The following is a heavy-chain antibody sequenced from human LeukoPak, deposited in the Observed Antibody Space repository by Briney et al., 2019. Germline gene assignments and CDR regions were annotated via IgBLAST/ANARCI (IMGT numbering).Heavy chain of an antibody. J-gene: IGHJ5*02. D-gene: IGHD3-9*01. Sequence: GASVKVSCKASGFTFTSSAMQWVRQARGQRLEWIGWIVVGGGNTNYAQKFQERDTITRDMSTSTAYMELSSLRSEDTAVYYCAADLAGDILTGYYFNWFDPWGQGTLVTVSS. V-gene: IGHV1-58*02. CDR2: IVVGGGNT. CDR1: GFTFTSSA. CDR3: AADLAGDILTGYYFNWFDP.